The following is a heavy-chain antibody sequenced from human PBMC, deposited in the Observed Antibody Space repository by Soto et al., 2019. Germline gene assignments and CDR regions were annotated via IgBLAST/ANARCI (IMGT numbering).Heavy chain of an antibody. CDR3: ARERPGTTSMDV. J-gene: IGHJ6*02. V-gene: IGHV1-8*01. D-gene: IGHD1-1*01. Sequence: QVQLVQSGAEVKKPGASVKVSCKASGYTFTSYDINWVRQATGQGLEWMGWMNPNSGNTGYAQKLRGRVTMPTKTSISTAYMELSSLRSEDTAVYYCARERPGTTSMDVWGQGTAVTVSS. CDR1: GYTFTSYD. CDR2: MNPNSGNT.